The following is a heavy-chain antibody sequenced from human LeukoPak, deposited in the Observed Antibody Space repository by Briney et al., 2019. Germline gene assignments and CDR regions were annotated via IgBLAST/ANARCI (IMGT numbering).Heavy chain of an antibody. J-gene: IGHJ4*02. CDR3: ARLFQRNELNYYDSSGYSLGY. CDR1: GYTFTSYD. CDR2: MNPNSGNT. D-gene: IGHD3-22*01. Sequence: RASVKVSCKASGYTFTSYDINWVRHATGQWLEWMGWMNPNSGNTGYAQKFQGRITITRNTSIRTAYMELSSLRSEDTAVYYCARLFQRNELNYYDSSGYSLGYWGQGTLVTVSS. V-gene: IGHV1-8*03.